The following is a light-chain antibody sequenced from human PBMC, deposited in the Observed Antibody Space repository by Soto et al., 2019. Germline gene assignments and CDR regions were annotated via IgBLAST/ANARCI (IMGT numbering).Light chain of an antibody. J-gene: IGLJ2*01. CDR3: CSYAGNRIFI. CDR1: SSDVGAYDL. V-gene: IGLV2-23*01. CDR2: ENI. Sequence: QSALTQPASVSGSPGQSITTSCIGTSSDVGAYDLVSWYQQHPGTAPRLIIYENIRRPSTISSRFSGSKSGNTASLTISGLRAEDEANYHCCSYAGNRIFIFGGGTKLTVL.